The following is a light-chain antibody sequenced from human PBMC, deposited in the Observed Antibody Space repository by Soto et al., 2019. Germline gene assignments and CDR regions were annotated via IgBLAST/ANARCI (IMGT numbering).Light chain of an antibody. CDR1: QSVLYSSNNKNY. V-gene: IGKV4-1*01. CDR2: WTY. CDR3: QQYYSTPRT. Sequence: DIVMTQSPDSLAVSLGERATINCKSSQSVLYSSNNKNYLAWYQRKPGQPHKLLIYWTYTRESGVPDRFSGSGSGTDFTLTIRSLQAEDVAVYYCQQYYSTPRTFGQGTKVDIK. J-gene: IGKJ1*01.